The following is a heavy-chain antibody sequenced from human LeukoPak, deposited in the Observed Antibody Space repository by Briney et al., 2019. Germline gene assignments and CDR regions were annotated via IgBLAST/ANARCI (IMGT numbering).Heavy chain of an antibody. CDR3: AKGAEIAVAGTGRYYYYYMDV. J-gene: IGHJ6*03. V-gene: IGHV3-23*01. D-gene: IGHD6-19*01. CDR2: ISGSGGST. CDR1: GFTFSSYA. Sequence: QSGGSLRLSCAASGFTFSSYAMSWVRQAPGKGLEWVSDISGSGGSTYYADSVKGRFNISRDSSKNTLYLQMNSVRAEDTAVYYCAKGAEIAVAGTGRYYYYYMDVWGKGTTVTVSS.